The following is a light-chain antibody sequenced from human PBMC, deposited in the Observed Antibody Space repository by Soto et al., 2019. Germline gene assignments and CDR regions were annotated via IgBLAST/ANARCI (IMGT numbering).Light chain of an antibody. CDR3: CSYAGSSSYV. J-gene: IGLJ1*01. CDR1: SSDVGDYNY. Sequence: QSALTQPRSVSGSPGQSVTISCTGTSSDVGDYNYVSWYQQHPGKAPKVMIYDVSKRPSGVPDRFSGSKSGNTASLTISRLQAEDEADYYCCSYAGSSSYVFGAGTKLTVL. V-gene: IGLV2-11*01. CDR2: DVS.